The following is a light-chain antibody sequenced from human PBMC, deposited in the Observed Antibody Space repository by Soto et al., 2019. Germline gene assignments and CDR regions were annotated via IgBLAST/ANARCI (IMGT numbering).Light chain of an antibody. CDR3: QQYGSSGT. J-gene: IGKJ1*01. CDR1: QSVSSTY. CDR2: SSS. Sequence: ELVLTQSPGTLSLSPGDRATLSCRASQSVSSTYLAWYQQRPGQAPRLLIYSSSSRASGIPDRFSGSGSGTDFTLTISRLEPEDFAVYYCQQYGSSGTFGQGTKVDIK. V-gene: IGKV3-20*01.